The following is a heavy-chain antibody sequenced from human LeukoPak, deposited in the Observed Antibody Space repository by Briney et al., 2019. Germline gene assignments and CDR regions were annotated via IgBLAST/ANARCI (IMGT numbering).Heavy chain of an antibody. CDR1: GYTFTSCG. CDR3: ARAVEYSSSSSYYYYGMDV. V-gene: IGHV1-18*01. J-gene: IGHJ6*01. D-gene: IGHD6-6*01. CDR2: ISAYYGNK. Sequence: GASVKLSCNASGYTFTSCGISWVRQAPGQGLEWMGWISAYYGNKNYAQELQGRVTMATDTSTSTAYMELRSLRSDDTAVYYCARAVEYSSSSSYYYYGMDVWGQGTTVTVPS.